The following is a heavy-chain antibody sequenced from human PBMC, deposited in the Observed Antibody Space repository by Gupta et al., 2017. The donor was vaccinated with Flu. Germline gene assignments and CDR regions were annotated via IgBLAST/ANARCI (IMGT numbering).Heavy chain of an antibody. J-gene: IGHJ5*02. Sequence: QVQLVESGGGVIQPGGSQTLSCATSGFTVAHYGIHWVRQAPGKGLEWVAVMWANGINRNYADSVKGRFTVSRDTSRDTVSLQMDSLRVEDTAVYYCARDRDTSSRFSWLDPWGQGTLVTVSS. CDR1: GFTVAHYG. CDR3: ARDRDTSSRFSWLDP. V-gene: IGHV3-33*01. D-gene: IGHD3-22*01. CDR2: MWANGINR.